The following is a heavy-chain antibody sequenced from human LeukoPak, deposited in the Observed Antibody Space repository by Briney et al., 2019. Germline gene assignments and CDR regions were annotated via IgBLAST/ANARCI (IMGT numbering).Heavy chain of an antibody. J-gene: IGHJ4*02. D-gene: IGHD3-10*01. Sequence: PGGSLRLSCAASGFTFSSYWMSWVRQAPGKGLEWVANIKQDGSEKYYVDSVKGRFTISRDNAKNSLYLQMNSLRAEDTAVYYCASSYYGSGSYFFDYWGQGTLVTVSS. CDR3: ASSYYGSGSYFFDY. V-gene: IGHV3-7*01. CDR2: IKQDGSEK. CDR1: GFTFSSYW.